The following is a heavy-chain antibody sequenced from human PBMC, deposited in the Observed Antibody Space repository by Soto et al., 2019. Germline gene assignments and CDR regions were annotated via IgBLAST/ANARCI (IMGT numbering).Heavy chain of an antibody. J-gene: IGHJ6*03. Sequence: EVQLVESGGGLVQPGGSLRLSCAASGFTFSSYDMHWVRQATGIGLEWVSAIGTAGDTYYPGSVKGRFTISRENAKNSLYLQMNSLRAGDTAVYYCARGGSGSYWFYYYMDAWGKGTTVTVSS. V-gene: IGHV3-13*01. CDR2: IGTAGDT. D-gene: IGHD3-10*01. CDR3: ARGGSGSYWFYYYMDA. CDR1: GFTFSSYD.